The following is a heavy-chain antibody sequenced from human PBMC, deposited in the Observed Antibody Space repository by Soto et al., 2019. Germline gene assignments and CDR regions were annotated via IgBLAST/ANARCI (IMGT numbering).Heavy chain of an antibody. CDR1: GGTFRSYA. J-gene: IGHJ5*02. CDR2: IIPIFGTA. D-gene: IGHD5-12*01. CDR3: ARAAGDIVATINWFDP. Sequence: QVQLVQSGAEVKKAGASVNISFKASGGTFRSYAISWLRKAPGQGLERMGGIIPIFGTANYAQKFQGRVTITADESTSTAYMELSSLRSEDTAVYYCARAAGDIVATINWFDPWGQATLVTVSS. V-gene: IGHV1-69*01.